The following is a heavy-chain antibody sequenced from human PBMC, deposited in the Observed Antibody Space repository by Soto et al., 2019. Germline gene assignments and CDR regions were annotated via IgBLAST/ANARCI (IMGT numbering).Heavy chain of an antibody. J-gene: IGHJ6*02. V-gene: IGHV3-23*01. Sequence: GGSLRLSCAASGFTFSNYAINWVRQSPGKGLEWVSVISGSVGSTYYADSVKGRFTITRDNSKNTLYLQMNSLRAEDTAVYYCAKGLPSSSWYWNDYYGMDVWGQGTTVTV. CDR2: ISGSVGST. CDR3: AKGLPSSSWYWNDYYGMDV. D-gene: IGHD6-13*01. CDR1: GFTFSNYA.